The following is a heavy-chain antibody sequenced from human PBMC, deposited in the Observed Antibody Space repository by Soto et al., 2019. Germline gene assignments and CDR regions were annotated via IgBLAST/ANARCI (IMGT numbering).Heavy chain of an antibody. V-gene: IGHV2-5*01. J-gene: IGHJ6*03. CDR3: AHSRGYNGYEGPPLYEMDV. CDR2: IYWNDFK. CDR1: CFAANTNGFG. Sequence: SGPTLANPAGTLTMTCTCSCFAANTNGFGVVWVRQPRGKTLEWLALIYWNDFKRYTPSLESRLTITKDTSKNQVVLTVTNVDPADTATYYCAHSRGYNGYEGPPLYEMDVWGKGTTVTV. D-gene: IGHD5-12*01.